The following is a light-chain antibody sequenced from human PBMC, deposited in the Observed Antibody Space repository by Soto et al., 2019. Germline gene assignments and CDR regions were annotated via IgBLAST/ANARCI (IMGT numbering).Light chain of an antibody. J-gene: IGKJ1*01. Sequence: DIQMTQSPSSLSASVGARVTITCRASQRVSKYLHWYQQNPGKAPKLLSYGAISLHSGVPSRFRGSGSGTYCTLTISNLQPEDCASYYCQQSYSTPGTCGQGTKVEIK. CDR2: GAI. CDR1: QRVSKY. CDR3: QQSYSTPGT. V-gene: IGKV1-39*01.